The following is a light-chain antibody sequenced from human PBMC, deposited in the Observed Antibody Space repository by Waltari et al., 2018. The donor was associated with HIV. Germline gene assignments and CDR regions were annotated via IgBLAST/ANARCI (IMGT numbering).Light chain of an antibody. J-gene: IGLJ3*02. CDR1: SSTIGNNF. V-gene: IGLV1-51*01. Sequence: QSVLTPPPSVSAAPGPKVTISCSGSSSTIGNNFVSRYQQLPATAPKLLIYDTNKRPSGIPDRFSASKSGTSATLAITGLQTGDEAVYYCGTWDNSLSAFWVFGGGTKVTVL. CDR3: GTWDNSLSAFWV. CDR2: DTN.